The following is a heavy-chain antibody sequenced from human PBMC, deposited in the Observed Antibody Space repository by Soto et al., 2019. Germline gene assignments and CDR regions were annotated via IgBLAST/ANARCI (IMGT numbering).Heavy chain of an antibody. CDR2: ISAYNGNT. V-gene: IGHV1-18*01. Sequence: QGQLVQSGAEVKKPGASVKVSCKASGYTFTSYGISWVRQAPGQGLEWMGWISAYNGNTNYAQKLQGRVTMTTDTSTSTAYMELRSLRSDDTAVYYCARGPPSYYDSSGYYKYFDYWGQGTLVTVSS. D-gene: IGHD3-22*01. J-gene: IGHJ4*02. CDR3: ARGPPSYYDSSGYYKYFDY. CDR1: GYTFTSYG.